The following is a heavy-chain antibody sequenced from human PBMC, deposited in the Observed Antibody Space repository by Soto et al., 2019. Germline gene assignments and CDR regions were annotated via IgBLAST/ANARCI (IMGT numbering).Heavy chain of an antibody. CDR2: INGVGTYT. CDR3: VRDFGSSDF. CDR1: GFTFSNYW. D-gene: IGHD3-3*01. Sequence: EVQLVASGGGSAQPGGSLRLSCAASGFTFSNYWIHWVRQAPGKGPMWVSRINGVGTYTNYADSVRGRFSISRDNSENTVYLQMNSLRAEDTAMYYCVRDFGSSDFWGQGTPVTVSS. J-gene: IGHJ4*02. V-gene: IGHV3-74*01.